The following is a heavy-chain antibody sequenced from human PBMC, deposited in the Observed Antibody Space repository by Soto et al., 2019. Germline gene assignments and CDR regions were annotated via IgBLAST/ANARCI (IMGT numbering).Heavy chain of an antibody. J-gene: IGHJ4*02. CDR3: AKGDCSGGRCYRGFDY. CDR2: VSASGSIT. D-gene: IGHD2-15*01. CDR1: GFTFSSFV. V-gene: IGHV3-23*01. Sequence: EVQVLESGGGLVQPGGSLRLSCAASGFTFSSFVMSWVRQAPGKGLEWVSGVSASGSITSYADSAKGRFTISRDNAKNIVFLQMNSLRAEDTAVYFCAKGDCSGGRCYRGFDYWGQGTLVTVSS.